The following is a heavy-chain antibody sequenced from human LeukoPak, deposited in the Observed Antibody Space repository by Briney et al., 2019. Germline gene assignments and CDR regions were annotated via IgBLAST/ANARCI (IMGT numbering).Heavy chain of an antibody. CDR2: INHSGTT. D-gene: IGHD3-22*01. Sequence: KTSETLSLTCAVHGGSFSGYYWTWIRQPPGKGLEWIGEINHSGTTNYNPSLKSRVSISVDTSKSQFSLKLTSVTAADTAVYYCAGYYYDSSGYYSHWGQGTLVTVSS. V-gene: IGHV4-34*01. CDR1: GGSFSGYY. CDR3: AGYYYDSSGYYSH. J-gene: IGHJ4*02.